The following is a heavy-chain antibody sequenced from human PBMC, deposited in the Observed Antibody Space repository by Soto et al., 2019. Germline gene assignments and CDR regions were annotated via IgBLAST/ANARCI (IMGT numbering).Heavy chain of an antibody. J-gene: IGHJ4*02. CDR3: ARDSGWPILNFDN. D-gene: IGHD3-10*01. CDR2: SSYDGRET. V-gene: IGHV3-30*03. Sequence: GGSLRLSCAASDFDFSSYGIHWVRQAPGKGLEWAAASSYDGRETFYADSAKGRFTVSKEMSKNTAFLQMNALRHEDTAVYFCARDSGWPILNFDNWGQGNPVTVSS. CDR1: DFDFSSYG.